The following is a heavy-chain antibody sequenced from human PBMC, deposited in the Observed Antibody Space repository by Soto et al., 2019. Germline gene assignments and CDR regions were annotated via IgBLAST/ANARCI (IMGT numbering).Heavy chain of an antibody. J-gene: IGHJ4*02. CDR1: GFTFNTYW. V-gene: IGHV3-7*03. CDR3: VGSSGWIFDH. D-gene: IGHD6-19*01. Sequence: EVVLVESGGGLVQPGESLRLSCAASGFTFNTYWMSWVRQAPGKGPEWVASINKDGTIKDYLESLQDRFTIARDDIKKSAYLQVNSLRAEDTAVYYCVGSSGWIFDHWGQGTLVTVSS. CDR2: INKDGTIK.